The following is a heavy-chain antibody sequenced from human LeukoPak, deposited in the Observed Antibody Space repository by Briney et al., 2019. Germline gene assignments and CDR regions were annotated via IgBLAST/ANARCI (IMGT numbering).Heavy chain of an antibody. J-gene: IGHJ6*03. CDR1: GGSISSYY. CDR3: AREVYSDYVYYYYIDV. Sequence: NPSETLSLTCTVSGGSISSYYWSWIRQPAGRGLEWIGHIYTSGNTNYNPSLKSRVTMSADTSKNQFSLKLSSVTAADTALYYCAREVYSDYVYYYYIDVWGKGTTVTISS. V-gene: IGHV4-4*07. CDR2: IYTSGNT. D-gene: IGHD4-11*01.